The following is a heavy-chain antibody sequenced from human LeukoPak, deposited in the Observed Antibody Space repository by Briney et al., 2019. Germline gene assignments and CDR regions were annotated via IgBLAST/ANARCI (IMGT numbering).Heavy chain of an antibody. CDR2: INPSGGST. J-gene: IGHJ4*02. Sequence: ASVKVSCKASGYTFTSYDINWVRQAPGQGLEWMGIINPSGGSTSYAQKFQGRVTMTRDTSTSTVYMELSSLRSEDTAVYYCAIEIAAAGTELGLVFDYWGQGTLVTVSS. CDR3: AIEIAAAGTELGLVFDY. D-gene: IGHD6-13*01. CDR1: GYTFTSYD. V-gene: IGHV1-46*01.